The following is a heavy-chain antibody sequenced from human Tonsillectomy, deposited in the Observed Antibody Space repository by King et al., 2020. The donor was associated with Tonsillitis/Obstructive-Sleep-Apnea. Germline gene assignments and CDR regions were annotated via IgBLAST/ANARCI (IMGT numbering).Heavy chain of an antibody. CDR1: GYTFSHYA. J-gene: IGHJ4*02. V-gene: IGHV7-4-1*02. CDR3: ARDVTGDYGSPSLDY. Sequence: QLVQSGSELKKPGASVKVSCKASGYTFSHYAMSWVRQAPGQGLEWLGWINTNTGNPTYAQGFTGRFVFFLDTSVSTAYLQISSLKAEDTAVYYCARDVTGDYGSPSLDYWGQGTLVTVSS. D-gene: IGHD4-17*01. CDR2: INTNTGNP.